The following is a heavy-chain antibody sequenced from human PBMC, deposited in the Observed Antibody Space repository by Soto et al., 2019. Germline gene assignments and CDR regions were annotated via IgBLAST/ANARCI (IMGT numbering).Heavy chain of an antibody. J-gene: IGHJ4*02. CDR3: ARASQCKSYFDCFAWLDY. CDR2: IYHTGTT. CDR1: GDSIISIYH. V-gene: IGHV4-38-2*01. Sequence: SETLSLTCAVSGDSIISIYHWAWIRQPPGRVLEWIANIYHTGTTYYNPSLRSRVTISVDTSKNQFSLKLTSVTAADTAVYYCARASQCKSYFDCFAWLDYWGQGTLVTVSS. D-gene: IGHD3-9*01.